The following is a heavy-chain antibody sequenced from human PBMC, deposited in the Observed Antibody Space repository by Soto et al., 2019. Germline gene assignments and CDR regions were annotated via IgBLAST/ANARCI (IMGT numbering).Heavy chain of an antibody. Sequence: ASVKVSCQASGSTFTSYYMHWVRQAPGQGLEWLGVINPSGGSTSYAQKFQGRVTMTRDTSTSTVYMELSSLRSEDTAVYYCARDLGLGYYDFWSGSIPLFDYYGMDVWGQGTTVTVSS. V-gene: IGHV1-46*01. CDR1: GSTFTSYY. CDR2: INPSGGST. J-gene: IGHJ6*02. CDR3: ARDLGLGYYDFWSGSIPLFDYYGMDV. D-gene: IGHD3-3*01.